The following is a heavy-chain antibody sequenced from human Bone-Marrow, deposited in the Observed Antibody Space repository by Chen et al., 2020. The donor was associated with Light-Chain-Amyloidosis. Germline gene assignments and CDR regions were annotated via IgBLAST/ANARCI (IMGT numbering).Heavy chain of an antibody. J-gene: IGHJ4*02. CDR2: IYPDDSDA. CDR1: GYTFPNYW. Sequence: GESLKISCKGSGYTFPNYWIGWVRQMPGKGLEWMGVIYPDDSDARYSPSFEGQLTISADKSITTAYLQWRSLKASDTAMYYCARRRDGYNFDYWGQGTLVTVSS. CDR3: ARRRDGYNFDY. D-gene: IGHD5-12*01. V-gene: IGHV5-51*01.